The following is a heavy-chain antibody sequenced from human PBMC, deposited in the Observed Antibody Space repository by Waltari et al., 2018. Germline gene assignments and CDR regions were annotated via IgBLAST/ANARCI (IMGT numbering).Heavy chain of an antibody. D-gene: IGHD6-6*01. V-gene: IGHV3-7*01. CDR3: ASSIAARPPPPDY. CDR2: IKQDGSEK. Sequence: EVQLVESGGGLVQPGGSLRLSCAASGFTFSSYWMSWVRQAPGKGLEWAANIKQDGSEKYYVDSVKGRFTISRDNAKNSLYLQMNSLRAEDTAVYYCASSIAARPPPPDYWGQGTLVTVSS. CDR1: GFTFSSYW. J-gene: IGHJ4*02.